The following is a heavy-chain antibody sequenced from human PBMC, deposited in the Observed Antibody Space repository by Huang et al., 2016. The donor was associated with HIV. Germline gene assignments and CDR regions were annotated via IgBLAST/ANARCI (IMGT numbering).Heavy chain of an antibody. Sequence: EVELAESGGGSVQPGQSLRLSCVGFGFIFSDYWMHWCRQIPGKGRVWVAGIESDGSSTSYADAVKGRVTIYRDNARNTVYLQMSSLRVDDTAVYYCVRAREKGYDFWSGYRYWGQGAQVTVSS. CDR1: GFIFSDYW. D-gene: IGHD3-3*01. V-gene: IGHV3-74*02. CDR3: VRAREKGYDFWSGYRY. J-gene: IGHJ4*01. CDR2: IESDGSST.